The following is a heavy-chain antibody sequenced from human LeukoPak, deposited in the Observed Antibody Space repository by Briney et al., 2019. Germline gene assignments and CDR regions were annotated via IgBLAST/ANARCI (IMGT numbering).Heavy chain of an antibody. D-gene: IGHD1-26*01. Sequence: GGSLRLSCAASGFTFSSYAMSWVRQAPGKGLEWVSAISGSGGSTYYADSVKGRFTISRDNSKNTLYLQMNSLRAEDTALYYCAKGESGSYLAYFDYWGQGNLVTVSS. V-gene: IGHV3-23*01. CDR3: AKGESGSYLAYFDY. CDR1: GFTFSSYA. J-gene: IGHJ4*02. CDR2: ISGSGGST.